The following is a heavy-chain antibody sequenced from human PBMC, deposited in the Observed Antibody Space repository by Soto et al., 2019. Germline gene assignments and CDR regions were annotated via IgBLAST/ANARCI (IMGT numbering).Heavy chain of an antibody. CDR1: GFTFSSYR. V-gene: IGHV3-21*01. CDR2: IRSSSSYI. CDR3: ARDSPPVV. J-gene: IGHJ6*02. Sequence: GGSLRRSCAASGFTFSSYRMNWVRQAPGKGLEWVSPIRSSSSYIYYADSVKGRFTISRYNASNSLYLQMNSLRAEDPAVYYCARDSPPVVWGQRTPGTVSS.